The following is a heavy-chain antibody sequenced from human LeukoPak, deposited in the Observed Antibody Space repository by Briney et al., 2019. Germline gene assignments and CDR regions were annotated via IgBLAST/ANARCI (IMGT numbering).Heavy chain of an antibody. D-gene: IGHD4-17*01. J-gene: IGHJ4*02. CDR3: ARHDYGDYEGDY. V-gene: IGHV3-66*04. Sequence: GGSLRLSCAASGFIFSTSWMHWVRQAPGKGLVWVSRINSGGTTYYPDSVKGRFTISRDNSKNTLYLQMNSLRAEDTAVYYCARHDYGDYEGDYWGQGTLVTVSS. CDR2: INSGGTT. CDR1: GFIFSTSW.